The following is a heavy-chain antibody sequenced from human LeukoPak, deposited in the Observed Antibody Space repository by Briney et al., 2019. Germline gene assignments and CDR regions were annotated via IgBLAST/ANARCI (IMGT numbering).Heavy chain of an antibody. CDR1: GYTFTDYY. CDR2: INLNSGGT. Sequence: ASVKVSCKASGYTFTDYYMHWVRQAPGQGLEWMGWINLNSGGTNFAQRFRGRVTMTRDTSISTAYMELSRLRSDDTAVYYCARDKSGSYEYWGQGTLVTVSS. CDR3: ARDKSGSYEY. V-gene: IGHV1-2*02. J-gene: IGHJ4*02. D-gene: IGHD1-26*01.